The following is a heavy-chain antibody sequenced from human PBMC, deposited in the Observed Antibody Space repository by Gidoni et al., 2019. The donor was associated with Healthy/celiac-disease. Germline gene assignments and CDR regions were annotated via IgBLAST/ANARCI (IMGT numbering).Heavy chain of an antibody. CDR2: SSWNSGSI. Sequence: EVQLVESGGGLVQPGRSLRLSCAASGFTFDDYAMHWVRQAPGKGLEWVSGSSWNSGSIGYADSVKGRFTISRDNAKNSLYLQMNSLRAEDTALYYCAKVAAAYSSGWYDWFDPWGQGTLVTVSS. CDR3: AKVAAAYSSGWYDWFDP. V-gene: IGHV3-9*01. D-gene: IGHD6-19*01. J-gene: IGHJ5*02. CDR1: GFTFDDYA.